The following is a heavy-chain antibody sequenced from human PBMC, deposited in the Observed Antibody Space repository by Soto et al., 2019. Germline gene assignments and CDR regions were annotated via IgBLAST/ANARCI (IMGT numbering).Heavy chain of an antibody. D-gene: IGHD5-12*01. CDR2: INPSGGST. Sequence: ASVKVSCKASGYTFTSYYMHWVRQAPGQGLEWMGIINPSGGSTSYAQKFQGRATMTRDTSTSTVYMELSSLRSEDTAVYYCARDVRGYDASRDDYYYYGMDVWGQGTTVTVSS. V-gene: IGHV1-46*03. CDR1: GYTFTSYY. J-gene: IGHJ6*02. CDR3: ARDVRGYDASRDDYYYYGMDV.